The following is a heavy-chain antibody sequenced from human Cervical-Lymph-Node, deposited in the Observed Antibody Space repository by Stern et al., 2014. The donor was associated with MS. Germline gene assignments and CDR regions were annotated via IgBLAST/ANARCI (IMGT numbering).Heavy chain of an antibody. CDR1: GFTFSSYW. CDR3: ARGRRDNNWFDP. Sequence: EVQLVESGGGLVQPGGSLRLSCAASGFTFSSYWMSWVRQAPGTGLAWVANIKQDGSEKYYVDSVKGRFTISRDNAKNSLYLQMNSLRAEDTAVYYCARGRRDNNWFDPWGQGTLVTVSS. D-gene: IGHD2-21*01. V-gene: IGHV3-7*01. J-gene: IGHJ5*02. CDR2: IKQDGSEK.